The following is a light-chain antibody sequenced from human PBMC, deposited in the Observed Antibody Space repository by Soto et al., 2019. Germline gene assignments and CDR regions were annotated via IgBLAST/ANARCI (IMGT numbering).Light chain of an antibody. Sequence: QSALTQPPSASGTPGQRVTISCSGSSSYIGSNTVNWYQQLPGTAPKLLIYSNNQRPSGVPDRFSGSKSGTSASLAISGLQSEDEADYYCAAWDDSLNGPVFGTGTKLTVL. CDR3: AAWDDSLNGPV. V-gene: IGLV1-44*01. CDR2: SNN. J-gene: IGLJ1*01. CDR1: SSYIGSNT.